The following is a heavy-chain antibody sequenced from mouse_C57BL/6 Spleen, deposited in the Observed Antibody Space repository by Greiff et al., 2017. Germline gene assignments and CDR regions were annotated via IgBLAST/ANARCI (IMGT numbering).Heavy chain of an antibody. CDR2: INPSSGYT. Sequence: VKLMESGAELARPGASVKMSCKASGYTFTSYTMHWVKQRPGQGLEWIGYINPSSGYTKYNQKFKDKATLTADKSSSTAYMQLSSLTSEDSAVYYCAQSPSLAYWGQGTLVTVSA. J-gene: IGHJ3*01. V-gene: IGHV1-4*01. CDR1: GYTFTSYT. CDR3: AQSPSLAY.